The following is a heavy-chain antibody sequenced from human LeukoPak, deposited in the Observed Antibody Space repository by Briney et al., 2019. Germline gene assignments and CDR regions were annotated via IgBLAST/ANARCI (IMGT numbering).Heavy chain of an antibody. J-gene: IGHJ4*02. CDR3: AKTPGGAAGNRVFDH. Sequence: PGGSLGLSCAASGFTFSSYGMHWVRQAPGKGLEWVSAISASGDGIYYTDSVKGRFTMSRDNSKDTLYLQMNSLRADDTAVYYCAKTPGGAAGNRVFDHWGQGALVTVSS. CDR2: ISASGDGI. D-gene: IGHD6-13*01. CDR1: GFTFSSYG. V-gene: IGHV3-23*01.